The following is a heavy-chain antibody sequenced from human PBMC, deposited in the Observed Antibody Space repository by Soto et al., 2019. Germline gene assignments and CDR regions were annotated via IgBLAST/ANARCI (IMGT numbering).Heavy chain of an antibody. CDR1: SGSISSRNW. CDR2: ISHSGST. Sequence: QVQLQESGPGLLKPSGTLSLTCAVSSGSISSRNWWSWVRQPPGKGLEWIGEISHSGSTNYNPSLKSRVTISVDKSKNQFSLKLSSVTAADTAVYYCASKLGDYYEDYYYYYMDVWGKGTTVTVSS. D-gene: IGHD2-21*02. CDR3: ASKLGDYYEDYYYYYMDV. V-gene: IGHV4-4*02. J-gene: IGHJ6*03.